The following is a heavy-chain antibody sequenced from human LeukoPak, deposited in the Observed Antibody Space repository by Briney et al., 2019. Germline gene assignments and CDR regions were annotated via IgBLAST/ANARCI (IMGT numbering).Heavy chain of an antibody. CDR3: ASSSWYALDY. J-gene: IGHJ4*02. CDR1: GFTFSSYE. CDR2: ISSSGSTM. Sequence: QAGGSLRLSCAASGFTFSSYEMNWVRQAPGKGLEWISYISSSGSTMYYADSVKGRFTISRDNAKNLLYLQMNSLRAEDTAIYYCASSSWYALDYWGQGTLVTVSS. D-gene: IGHD6-13*01. V-gene: IGHV3-48*03.